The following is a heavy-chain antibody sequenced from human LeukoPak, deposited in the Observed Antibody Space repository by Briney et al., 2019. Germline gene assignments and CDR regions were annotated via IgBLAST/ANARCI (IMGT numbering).Heavy chain of an antibody. CDR3: ARDYKYAFDN. Sequence: GGSLRLSCAASGFTFSDYSMNWVRQAPGKGLEWVSFIGISSGNTNYADSVKGRFTISGDKAKNSLYLQMNSLRVEDTAVYYCARDYKYAFDNWGQGTLVTVSS. J-gene: IGHJ4*02. D-gene: IGHD5-24*01. CDR2: IGISSGNT. V-gene: IGHV3-48*01. CDR1: GFTFSDYS.